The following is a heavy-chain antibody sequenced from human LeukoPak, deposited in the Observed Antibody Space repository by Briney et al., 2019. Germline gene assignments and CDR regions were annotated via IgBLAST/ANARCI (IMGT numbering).Heavy chain of an antibody. CDR1: GFTFSSYW. CDR2: INGDGRST. J-gene: IGHJ3*02. D-gene: IGHD2-15*01. V-gene: IGHV3-74*01. Sequence: GGSLRLSCAASGFTFSSYWMYWVRQAPGKGLVWVSRINGDGRSTSYADSVKGRFTISRDNAKNTLYLQMNSLRAEDTAVYYCARDVADAFDIWGQGTMVTVSS. CDR3: ARDVADAFDI.